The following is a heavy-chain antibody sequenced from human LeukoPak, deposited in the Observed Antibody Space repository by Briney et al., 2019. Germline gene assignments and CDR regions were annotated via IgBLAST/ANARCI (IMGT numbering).Heavy chain of an antibody. V-gene: IGHV5-51*01. CDR1: GYRFTSYW. D-gene: IGHD1-26*01. CDR3: ARRLSGSYDFDY. J-gene: IGHJ4*02. Sequence: GGPLQISCKGSGYRFTSYWIAWVRQLPGKGREWMGIIYPCDSDTRYSPSFQGQVTISADKSISTAYLQWSSLKASDTAMYYCARRLSGSYDFDYWGQGTLVTVSS. CDR2: IYPCDSDT.